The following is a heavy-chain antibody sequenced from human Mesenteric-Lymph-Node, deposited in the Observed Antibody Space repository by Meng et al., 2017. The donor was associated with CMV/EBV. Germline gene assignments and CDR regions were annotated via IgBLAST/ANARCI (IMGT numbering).Heavy chain of an antibody. J-gene: IGHJ3*02. CDR1: GYSFTSYS. D-gene: IGHD5-12*01. V-gene: IGHV5-51*01. CDR3: ARRLVATITKYAFDI. CDR2: IYAGDSDT. Sequence: KVSCKGSGYSFTSYSIGWVRQMPGKGLEWMGIIYAGDSDTRYNPSFQGQVTISADKSISTAYLQWSSLKASDTAIYYCARRLVATITKYAFDIWGQGTMVTVSS.